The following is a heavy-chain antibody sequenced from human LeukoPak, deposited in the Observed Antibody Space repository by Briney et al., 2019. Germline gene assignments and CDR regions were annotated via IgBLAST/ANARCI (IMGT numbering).Heavy chain of an antibody. V-gene: IGHV4-34*01. CDR3: ARGARTPSGYGSRTAGRANWFDP. CDR2: INHSGST. J-gene: IGHJ5*02. Sequence: PSETLSPTCAVYGGSFSGYYWSWIRQPPGKGLEWIGEINHSGSTNYNPSLKSRVTISVDTSKNQFSLKLSSVTAADTAVYYCARGARTPSGYGSRTAGRANWFDPWGQGTLVTVSS. CDR1: GGSFSGYY. D-gene: IGHD5-12*01.